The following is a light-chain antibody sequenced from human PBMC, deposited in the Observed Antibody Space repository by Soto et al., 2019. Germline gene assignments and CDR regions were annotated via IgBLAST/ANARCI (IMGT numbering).Light chain of an antibody. CDR2: DAS. Sequence: IQMTQSPSSLSASVGDRVNITCRASQSITRYLTWYQQKPGKAPKLLMYDASSLQRGVPPRFSGSRSGTDFTLTISSLQPEDFATYYCQQSYSTPFTFGPGTTVDI. CDR3: QQSYSTPFT. J-gene: IGKJ3*01. CDR1: QSITRY. V-gene: IGKV1-39*01.